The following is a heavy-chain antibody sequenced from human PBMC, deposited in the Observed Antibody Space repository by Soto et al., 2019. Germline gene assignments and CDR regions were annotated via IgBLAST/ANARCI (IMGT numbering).Heavy chain of an antibody. D-gene: IGHD2-21*01. Sequence: PVGSLRLSCAASGFTFNKCVMSCVRHSPGKGLEWVSGLSGSGATTFYADSVRGRFTISRDNSKNTLYLQMNSLRAEDTALYYCAKDRGGDGFNNPPLDQWGQGTLVTVSS. V-gene: IGHV3-23*01. CDR3: AKDRGGDGFNNPPLDQ. CDR2: LSGSGATT. CDR1: GFTFNKCV. J-gene: IGHJ4*02.